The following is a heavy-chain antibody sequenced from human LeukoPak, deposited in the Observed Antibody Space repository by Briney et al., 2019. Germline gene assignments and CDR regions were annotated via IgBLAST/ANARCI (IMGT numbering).Heavy chain of an antibody. CDR2: IKQDGSEK. CDR1: GFTFSSYW. D-gene: IGHD4-11*01. CDR3: ARDFHYRYYYYGMDV. J-gene: IGHJ6*02. Sequence: GGSLRLSCAASGFTFSSYWMSWVRQAPGKGREGVANIKQDGSEKYYVDSVKGRFTISRDNAKNSLYLQMNSLRAEDTAVYYCARDFHYRYYYYGMDVWGQGTTVTVSS. V-gene: IGHV3-7*01.